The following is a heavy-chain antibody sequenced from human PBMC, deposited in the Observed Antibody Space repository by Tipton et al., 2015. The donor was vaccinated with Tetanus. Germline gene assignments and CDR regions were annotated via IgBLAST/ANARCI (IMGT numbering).Heavy chain of an antibody. J-gene: IGHJ6*04. V-gene: IGHV3-23*01. CDR2: ISGSSLRP. Sequence: AVSGFTFRSYTMNWVRQAPGKGLQWVSAISGSSLRPYYADSVKGRFTISRDNSKNTVWLQLNSLRGDDTAIYYCAKEALGVLDVWGKGTPVTVSP. CDR1: GFTFRSYT. CDR3: AKEALGVLDV.